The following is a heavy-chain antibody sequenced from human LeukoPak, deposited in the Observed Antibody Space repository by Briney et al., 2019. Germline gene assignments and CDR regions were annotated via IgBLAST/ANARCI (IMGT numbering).Heavy chain of an antibody. CDR1: GGSFSGYY. V-gene: IGHV4-34*12. J-gene: IGHJ4*02. D-gene: IGHD4-17*01. CDR2: IIHTGRT. CDR3: ARHKLPILTVTLFDY. Sequence: SETLSLTCGVYGGSFSGYYWTWIRQSPGKGLEWIGEIIHTGRTNYNPSLTSRVSISVDTSKNQFSLKLSSVTAADTAVYYCARHKLPILTVTLFDYWGQGTLVTVSS.